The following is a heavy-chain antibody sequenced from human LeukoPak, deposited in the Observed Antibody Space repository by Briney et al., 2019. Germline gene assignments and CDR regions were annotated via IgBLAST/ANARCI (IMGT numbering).Heavy chain of an antibody. Sequence: GRSLRLSCAASGFSFNSYSMHWVRQAPGKGLVWVSVISSDGSDKFYGDSVKGRLTISRDNSMNTLYLQMNSLRVEDTAVYYGAKDGGGVAAALDFWGQGTPVTVSS. CDR1: GFSFNSYS. J-gene: IGHJ4*02. CDR2: ISSDGSDK. V-gene: IGHV3-30*18. D-gene: IGHD6-13*01. CDR3: AKDGGGVAAALDF.